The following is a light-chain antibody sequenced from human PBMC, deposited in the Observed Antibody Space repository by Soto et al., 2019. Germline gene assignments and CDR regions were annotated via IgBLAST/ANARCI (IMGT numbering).Light chain of an antibody. CDR1: SSDVGGYNY. J-gene: IGLJ1*01. Sequence: SALTQPASVSGSPGQSITISCTGTSSDVGGYNYVSWYQQHPVKAPKLMIYDVTNRPSGVSDRFSGFKSGNTATLTISWLQAEDESDYYCSSYTSSSTPYVFGTGTKLTVL. CDR3: SSYTSSSTPYV. CDR2: DVT. V-gene: IGLV2-14*01.